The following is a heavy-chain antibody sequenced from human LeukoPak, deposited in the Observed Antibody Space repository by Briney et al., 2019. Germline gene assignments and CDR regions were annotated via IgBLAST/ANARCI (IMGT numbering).Heavy chain of an antibody. J-gene: IGHJ1*01. CDR1: GGTFSSYA. Sequence: ASVKVSCKASGGTFSSYAISWVRQAPGQGLEWMGGIIPIFGTANYAQKFQGRVTITTDESTSTAYMELSSLRSEDTAVYYCASQYVYSGSPMGFQHWGQGTLVTVSS. CDR3: ASQYVYSGSPMGFQH. CDR2: IIPIFGTA. D-gene: IGHD6-6*01. V-gene: IGHV1-69*05.